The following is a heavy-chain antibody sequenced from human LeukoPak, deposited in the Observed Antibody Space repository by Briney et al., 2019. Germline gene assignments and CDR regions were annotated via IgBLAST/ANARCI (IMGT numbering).Heavy chain of an antibody. CDR2: IYYSGST. V-gene: IGHV4-59*12. CDR3: ARDDSSGFDI. CDR1: GGSISSYY. D-gene: IGHD3-22*01. Sequence: SETLSLTCTVSGGSISSYYWSWIRQPPGKGLEWIGYIYYSGSTNYNPSLKSRVTLSVDTSKNQFSLKLSSVTAADTAVYYCARDDSSGFDIWGQGTMVTVSS. J-gene: IGHJ3*02.